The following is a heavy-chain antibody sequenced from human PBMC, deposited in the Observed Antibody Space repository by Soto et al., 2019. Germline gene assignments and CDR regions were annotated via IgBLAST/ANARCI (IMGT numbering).Heavy chain of an antibody. CDR2: ISGSADDT. D-gene: IGHD6-6*01. Sequence: GGSLRLSCAASGFPFDNYAMNWFRQAPGKGLEWVSSISGSADDTYYPDSVKGRFTISRDNSRNTLYLQMNSLRPEDTAIYYCAKNGYEYSTSSPWFDPWGQGTLVTVSS. V-gene: IGHV3-23*01. CDR1: GFPFDNYA. CDR3: AKNGYEYSTSSPWFDP. J-gene: IGHJ5*02.